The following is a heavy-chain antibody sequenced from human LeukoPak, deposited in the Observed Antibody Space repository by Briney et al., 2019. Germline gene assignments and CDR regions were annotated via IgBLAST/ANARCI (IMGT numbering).Heavy chain of an antibody. CDR3: ATDLTEREDS. CDR1: GYTFTSYA. Sequence: GASVNVSCKTSGYTFTSYAISWVRQAPGQGLEWMGWISAYNGNTNYAQKLQGRVTMTTDTSTSTAYMELRSLRSDDTAVYYCATDLTEREDSWGQGTLVTVSS. D-gene: IGHD7-27*01. J-gene: IGHJ4*02. V-gene: IGHV1-18*01. CDR2: ISAYNGNT.